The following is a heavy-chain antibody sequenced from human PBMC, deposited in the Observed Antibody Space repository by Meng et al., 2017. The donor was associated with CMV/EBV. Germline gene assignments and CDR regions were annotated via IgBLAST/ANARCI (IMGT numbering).Heavy chain of an antibody. CDR2: ISSSSSYI. V-gene: IGHV3-21*01. D-gene: IGHD6-19*01. J-gene: IGHJ4*02. CDR3: AYSDIAVAGPNDY. CDR1: GFTFSSYS. Sequence: GESLKISCAASGFTFSSYSMNWVRQAPGKGLEWVSSISSSSSYIYYADSVKGRFTISRDNAKNSLYLQMNSLRAEDTAVYYCAYSDIAVAGPNDYWGQGTLVTVSS.